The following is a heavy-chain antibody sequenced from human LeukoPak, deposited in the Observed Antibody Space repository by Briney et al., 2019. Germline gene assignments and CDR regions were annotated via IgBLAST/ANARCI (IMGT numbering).Heavy chain of an antibody. D-gene: IGHD3-3*01. CDR1: GGTFSSYT. Sequence: SVKVSCKASGGTFSSYTISWVRQAPGQGLEWMGRIIPILGIANYAQKFQGRVTITADKSTSTAYMELSSLRSEDTAVYYCASGYYREAFDYWGQGTLVPVSS. CDR2: IIPILGIA. CDR3: ASGYYREAFDY. J-gene: IGHJ4*02. V-gene: IGHV1-69*02.